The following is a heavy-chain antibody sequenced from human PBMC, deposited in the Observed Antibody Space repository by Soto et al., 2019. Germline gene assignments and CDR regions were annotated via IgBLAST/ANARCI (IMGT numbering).Heavy chain of an antibody. V-gene: IGHV3-23*01. CDR3: VAGYYYDSSGYYFIGPDYYYGMDV. J-gene: IGHJ6*02. CDR2: IRYGGSNT. CDR1: GFTFSSYA. D-gene: IGHD3-22*01. Sequence: PGGSLRLSCAASGFTFSSYAMSWVRQAPGKGLEWVSGIRYGGSNTYYADSVKGRFTISRDNSKNTLYLQMNSLRAEDTAVYYCVAGYYYDSSGYYFIGPDYYYGMDVWGQGTTVTVSS.